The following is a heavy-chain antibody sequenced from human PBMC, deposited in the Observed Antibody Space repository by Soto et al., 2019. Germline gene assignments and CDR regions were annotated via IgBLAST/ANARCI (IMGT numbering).Heavy chain of an antibody. CDR3: ARPNWNYVAFDI. CDR1: GGSFSDYY. Sequence: SETLSLTCAVYGGSFSDYYWSWIRQSPGKGLEWIGEINRSGSTKYNPSLKSRVTMSVDRSKTQIYLKLSSVTAADTAVYYCARPNWNYVAFDIWGQRTVVTVSS. V-gene: IGHV4-34*01. J-gene: IGHJ3*02. CDR2: INRSGST. D-gene: IGHD1-7*01.